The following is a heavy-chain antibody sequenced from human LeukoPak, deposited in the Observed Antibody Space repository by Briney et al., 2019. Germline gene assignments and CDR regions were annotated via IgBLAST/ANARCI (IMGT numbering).Heavy chain of an antibody. CDR2: IYYSGST. J-gene: IGHJ4*02. CDR3: ARADIVVVPAAPHFDY. CDR1: GGSISSGDYY. D-gene: IGHD2-2*01. V-gene: IGHV4-30-4*01. Sequence: SQTLSLTCTVSGGSISSGDYYWSWIRQPPGKGLEWIGYIYYSGSTYYNPSLKSRVTISVDTSKNQFSLKLSSVTAADTAVCYCARADIVVVPAAPHFDYWGQGTLVTVSS.